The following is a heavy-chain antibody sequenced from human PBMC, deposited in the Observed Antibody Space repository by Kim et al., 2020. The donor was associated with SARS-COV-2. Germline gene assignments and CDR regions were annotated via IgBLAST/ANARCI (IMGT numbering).Heavy chain of an antibody. D-gene: IGHD1-20*01. CDR2: INHSGST. V-gene: IGHV4-34*01. CDR1: GGSFSGYY. J-gene: IGHJ4*02. CDR3: ARVRYNWKVDY. Sequence: SETLSLTCAVYGGSFSGYYWSWIRQPQGKGLEWIGEINHSGSTNYNPSLKSRVTISVDTSKNQFSLKLGSVTAADTAVYYCARVRYNWKVDYWGQGTLVTVSS.